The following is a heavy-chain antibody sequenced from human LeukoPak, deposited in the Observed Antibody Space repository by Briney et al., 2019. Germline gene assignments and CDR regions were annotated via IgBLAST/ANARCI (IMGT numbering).Heavy chain of an antibody. CDR1: GYTLTELS. CDR2: FDPEDGET. V-gene: IGHV1-24*01. J-gene: IGHJ4*02. Sequence: ASVKVSCKVSGYTLTELSMHWVRQAPGKGLEWMGGFDPEDGETIYAQKFQGRVTMTEDTSTDTAYMELSSLRSEDTAAYYCATVGSSGWSKGFDYWGQGTLVTVSS. CDR3: ATVGSSGWSKGFDY. D-gene: IGHD6-19*01.